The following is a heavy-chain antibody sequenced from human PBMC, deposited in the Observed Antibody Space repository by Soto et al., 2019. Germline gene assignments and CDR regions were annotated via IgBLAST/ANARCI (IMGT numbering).Heavy chain of an antibody. V-gene: IGHV1-18*01. CDR3: ARDRYSDFWSGYYSYYYYGLDV. Sequence: ASVKVSCKASGYTFTSYGISWVRQAPGQGLEWMGWISAYNGNTNYAQKLQGRVTTTTDTSTSTAYMELRSLRSDDTAVYYCARDRYSDFWSGYYSYYYYGLDVWGQGTTVTVSS. D-gene: IGHD3-3*01. CDR1: GYTFTSYG. J-gene: IGHJ6*02. CDR2: ISAYNGNT.